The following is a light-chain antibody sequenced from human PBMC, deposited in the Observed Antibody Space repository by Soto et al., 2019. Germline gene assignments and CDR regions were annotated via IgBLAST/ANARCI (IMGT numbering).Light chain of an antibody. CDR1: RGVSSTD. Sequence: EVVLPQSPGILSLSPGERATLSCRAIRGVSSTDLAWYQQPPGQAPRLLIYRASTRATGIPDRFSGSGSGADFTLTISSLQPEDFATYYCQQSYSSPWTFGQGTKVDIK. V-gene: IGKV3-20*01. CDR3: QQSYSSPWT. J-gene: IGKJ1*01. CDR2: RAS.